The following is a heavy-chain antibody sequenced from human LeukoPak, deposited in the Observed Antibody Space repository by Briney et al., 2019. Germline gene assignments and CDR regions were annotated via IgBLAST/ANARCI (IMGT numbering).Heavy chain of an antibody. V-gene: IGHV4-59*01. Sequence: SETLSLTCTVSGGSISSYYWSWIRQPPGKGLEWIGYICYSGSTNYNPSLKSRVTISVDTSKNQFSLKLSSVTAADPAVYYCALEPTQPYYCGRDVWVQGTTVTVPS. CDR2: ICYSGST. J-gene: IGHJ6*02. CDR1: GGSISSYY. CDR3: ALEPTQPYYCGRDV.